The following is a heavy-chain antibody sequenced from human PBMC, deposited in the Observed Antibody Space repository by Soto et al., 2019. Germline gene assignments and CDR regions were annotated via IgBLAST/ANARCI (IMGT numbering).Heavy chain of an antibody. V-gene: IGHV3-23*01. CDR2: ISGSADGT. Sequence: EVKLLESGGGLAQPGGSLRLSCVGSGFTFDSYAISWVRQAPGERLQWIAAISGSADGTDYAHSVRGRFNISRDNAKKTVHLQMDSLRVEDTAVYFCAKDTVGGYSFWSGYYSDGLDVWGQGTLVSVS. D-gene: IGHD3-3*01. J-gene: IGHJ3*01. CDR1: GFTFDSYA. CDR3: AKDTVGGYSFWSGYYSDGLDV.